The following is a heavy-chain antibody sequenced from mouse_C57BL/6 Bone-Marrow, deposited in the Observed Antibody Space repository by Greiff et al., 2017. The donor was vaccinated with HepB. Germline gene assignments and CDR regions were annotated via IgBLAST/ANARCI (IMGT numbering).Heavy chain of an antibody. J-gene: IGHJ1*03. Sequence: EVQLQQSGAELVRPGASVKLSCTASGFNIKDDYMHWVKQRPEQGLEWIGWIDPENGDTEYASKFQGKATITADTSSNTAYLQLSSLTSEDTAVYYCTYDLLWLRRGTGYFDVWGTGTTVTVSS. CDR1: GFNIKDDY. V-gene: IGHV14-4*01. CDR3: TYDLLWLRRGTGYFDV. CDR2: IDPENGDT. D-gene: IGHD2-2*01.